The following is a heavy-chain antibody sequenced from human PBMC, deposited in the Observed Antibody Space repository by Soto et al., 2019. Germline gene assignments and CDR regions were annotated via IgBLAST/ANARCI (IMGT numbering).Heavy chain of an antibody. Sequence: EVQLVESGGGMVQPGGSLRISCAASGFRFEDEAMHWVRQVPGKGLDWVAGITWNSVLTHYSDSVRGRFTISRDNAKKSLQLQLESLRIEDTAVYYCTKDPSGGGGGHDMWGQGTRVTVSS. CDR2: ITWNSVLT. J-gene: IGHJ3*02. V-gene: IGHV3-9*01. CDR3: TKDPSGGGGGHDM. CDR1: GFRFEDEA. D-gene: IGHD2-8*02.